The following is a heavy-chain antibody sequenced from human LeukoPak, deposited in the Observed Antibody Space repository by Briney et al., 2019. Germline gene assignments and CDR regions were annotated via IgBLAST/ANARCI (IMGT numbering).Heavy chain of an antibody. CDR1: GFTFSTYW. CDR3: ARSYNVLTAFDY. Sequence: GGSLRFSCAASGFTFSTYWMSWVRQAPGKGLEWVANIRQDGSEKYYVDSVKGRFTISRDNADNSLYLQMNSLKPEDTAVYYCARSYNVLTAFDYWGQGTLVTVSS. V-gene: IGHV3-7*03. CDR2: IRQDGSEK. J-gene: IGHJ4*02. D-gene: IGHD3-9*01.